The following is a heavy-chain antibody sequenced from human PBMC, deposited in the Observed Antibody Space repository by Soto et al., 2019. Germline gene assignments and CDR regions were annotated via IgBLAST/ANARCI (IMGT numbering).Heavy chain of an antibody. CDR2: MNPNSGNT. J-gene: IGHJ4*02. V-gene: IGHV1-8*01. D-gene: IGHD2-15*01. CDR3: ARGGYCSGGSCFYFDY. Sequence: QVQLVQSGAEVKKPGASVKVSCKASGYTFTSYDINWVRQATGQGLEWMGWMNPNSGNTGYAQKFQGRVTMTRNTSISTAYMALSRLRSEDTAVYYCARGGYCSGGSCFYFDYWGQGTLVTVSS. CDR1: GYTFTSYD.